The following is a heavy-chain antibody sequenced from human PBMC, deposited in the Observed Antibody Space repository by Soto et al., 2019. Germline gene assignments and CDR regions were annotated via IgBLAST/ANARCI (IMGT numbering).Heavy chain of an antibody. J-gene: IGHJ6*02. CDR1: VYSFTSYW. V-gene: IGHV5-51*01. Sequence: GESLKISCKGSVYSFTSYWIGWGRQTPGKGLEGMGIIYPGDSDTRYSPSFQGQVTISADNSISTAYLQWSSLKASDTAMYYCGSTVSSYGMDVWGQGTTVTVSS. CDR2: IYPGDSDT. D-gene: IGHD4-17*01. CDR3: GSTVSSYGMDV.